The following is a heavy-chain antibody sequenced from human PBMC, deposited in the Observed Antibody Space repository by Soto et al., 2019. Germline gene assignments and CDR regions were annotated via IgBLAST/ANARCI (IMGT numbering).Heavy chain of an antibody. CDR2: IYDSGST. CDR1: GGSISRSGYF. CDR3: ARSSRSYFDY. J-gene: IGHJ4*02. Sequence: QVPLQESGPGLVKPSQTLSLTCTVSGGSISRSGYFWSWIRQHPGKGLEWIGYIYDSGSTYYNPSLKSRVSLSVDTSKNQFSLNLTSVTAADTAMYYCARSSRSYFDYWGQGTLVTVSS. V-gene: IGHV4-31*03.